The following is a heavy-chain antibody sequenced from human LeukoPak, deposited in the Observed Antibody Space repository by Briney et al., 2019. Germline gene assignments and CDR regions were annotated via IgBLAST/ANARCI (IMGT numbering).Heavy chain of an antibody. Sequence: ASVKVSCKTSGYTFSDCYMHWVRQAPGQGLEWMGWINPNSGGTNYAQKFQGRVTMTRDTSVSTAYLELSRLRSDDTAVYYCARVPMITFGGLAISSHYFDYWGQGTLVTVSS. CDR3: ARVPMITFGGLAISSHYFDY. CDR2: INPNSGGT. D-gene: IGHD3-16*01. J-gene: IGHJ4*02. CDR1: GYTFSDCY. V-gene: IGHV1-2*02.